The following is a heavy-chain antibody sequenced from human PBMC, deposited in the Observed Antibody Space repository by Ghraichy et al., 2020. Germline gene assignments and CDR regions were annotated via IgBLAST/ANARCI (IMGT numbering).Heavy chain of an antibody. D-gene: IGHD3-22*01. Sequence: GGSLRLSCAASGFTFTYYSMNWVRQAPGKGLEWVSSISGSSNYIYYADSVKGRFTVSRDNAKNSLYLQMNSLRAEDTAVYYCARIGTDYYDSGGYYSDYWGQGTLVTVSS. V-gene: IGHV3-21*01. CDR1: GFTFTYYS. J-gene: IGHJ4*02. CDR2: ISGSSNYI. CDR3: ARIGTDYYDSGGYYSDY.